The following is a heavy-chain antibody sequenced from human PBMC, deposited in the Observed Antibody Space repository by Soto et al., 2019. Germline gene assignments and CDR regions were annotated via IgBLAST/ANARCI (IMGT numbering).Heavy chain of an antibody. V-gene: IGHV3-48*01. CDR2: ISSSSSTI. D-gene: IGHD5-12*01. J-gene: IGHJ3*02. Sequence: GGSLRLSCAASGFTFSSYSMNWVRQAPGKGLEWVSYISSSSSTIYYADSVKGRFTISRDNAKNSLYLQMNSLRAEDTAVYYCARPSGYDYDAFDIWGQGTMVTVSS. CDR1: GFTFSSYS. CDR3: ARPSGYDYDAFDI.